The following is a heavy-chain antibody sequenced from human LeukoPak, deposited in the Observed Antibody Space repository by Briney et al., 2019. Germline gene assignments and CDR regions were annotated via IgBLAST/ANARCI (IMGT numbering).Heavy chain of an antibody. CDR2: INTNTGNP. CDR3: ARRGGPWFGESQNWFDP. V-gene: IGHV7-4-1*02. D-gene: IGHD3-10*01. J-gene: IGHJ5*02. CDR1: GYTFTSYS. Sequence: GASVKVSCKASGYTFTSYSMNWVRQAPGQGLEWLGWINTNTGNPTYAQGFTGRFVFSLDTSVSTAYLQISSLKAEDTAVYYCARRGGPWFGESQNWFDPWGQGTLVTVSS.